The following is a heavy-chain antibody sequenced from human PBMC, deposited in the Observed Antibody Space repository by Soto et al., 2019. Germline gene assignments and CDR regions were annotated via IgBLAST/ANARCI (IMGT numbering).Heavy chain of an antibody. CDR2: FKSKSDGGTT. J-gene: IGHJ5*02. CDR3: TTDLWRIAVVVGSTGYFNP. V-gene: IGHV3-15*01. Sequence: GGPLTLSCAASGFTFSDAWMSWVRQAPGKGLDWVGRFKSKSDGGTTEYAAAVSGRFTISRDDSKNTFYLQMNSLKAEDTAVYYCTTDLWRIAVVVGSTGYFNPWGQGTPVTVS. CDR1: GFTFSDAW. D-gene: IGHD2-15*01.